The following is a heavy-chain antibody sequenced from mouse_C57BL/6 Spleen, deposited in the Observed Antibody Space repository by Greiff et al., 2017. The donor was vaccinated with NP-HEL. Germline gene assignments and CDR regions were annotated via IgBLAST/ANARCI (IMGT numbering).Heavy chain of an antibody. V-gene: IGHV1-66*01. D-gene: IGHD2-4*01. CDR2: IYPGSGNT. CDR1: GYSFTSYY. CDR3: ARWDDYDSAWFAY. J-gene: IGHJ3*01. Sequence: VKVVESGPELVKPGASVKISCKASGYSFTSYYIHWVKQRPGQGLEWIGWIYPGSGNTKYNEKFKGKATLTADTSSSTAYMQLSSLTSEDSAVYYCARWDDYDSAWFAYWGQGTLVTVSA.